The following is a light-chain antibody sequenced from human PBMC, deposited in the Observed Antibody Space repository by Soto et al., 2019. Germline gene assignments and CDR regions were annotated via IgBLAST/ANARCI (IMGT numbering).Light chain of an antibody. CDR3: MQPLQTPLS. V-gene: IGKV2-28*01. Sequence: DVVLTQSPLSLSVTPGEPASISCRSSQSLLHSNGYNYLDWYLQKPGQPPQLLISLVPNRASGVPDRFSGSGAGTDFTLRIARVEAEDVGVYYCMQPLQTPLSFGGGTKVEIK. J-gene: IGKJ4*01. CDR1: QSLLHSNGYNY. CDR2: LVP.